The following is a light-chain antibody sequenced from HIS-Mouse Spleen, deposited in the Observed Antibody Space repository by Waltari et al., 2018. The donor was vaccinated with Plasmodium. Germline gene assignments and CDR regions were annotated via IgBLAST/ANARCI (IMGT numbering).Light chain of an antibody. CDR3: CSYAGSSTFV. Sequence: QSALTQPASVSGSPGQSITIPCTGTSSDVGSYNLVSWYQQHPGKAPKLMVYEGSKRPSGVSNRFSGSKSGNTASLTISWLQAEDEADYYCCSYAGSSTFVFGGGTKLTVL. V-gene: IGLV2-23*03. J-gene: IGLJ3*02. CDR1: SSDVGSYNL. CDR2: EGS.